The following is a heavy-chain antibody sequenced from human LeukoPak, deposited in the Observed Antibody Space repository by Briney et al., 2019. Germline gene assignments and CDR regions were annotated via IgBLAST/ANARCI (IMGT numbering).Heavy chain of an antibody. CDR3: ARLPGIVVVPAAMNFDY. D-gene: IGHD2-2*01. Sequence: PSETLSLTCTVSGGSISSSGYYWGWIRQPPGKGLEWIGSIYYSGSTYYNPSLKSRVTISVDTSKNQFSLKLSSVTAADTAVYYCARLPGIVVVPAAMNFDYWGQGTLVTVSS. V-gene: IGHV4-39*01. CDR1: GGSISSSGYY. CDR2: IYYSGST. J-gene: IGHJ4*02.